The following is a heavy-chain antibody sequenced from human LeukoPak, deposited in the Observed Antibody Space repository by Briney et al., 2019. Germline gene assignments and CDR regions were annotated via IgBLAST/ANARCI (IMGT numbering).Heavy chain of an antibody. CDR3: ARDRGSYPYYLDY. Sequence: GGSLRLSCAASGFTFSDYVMLWVRQAPGKGLESVSTISHNGDTTYYADSVKGRFTISRDNSKNTLYLQMGSLRPEDMAVYYCARDRGSYPYYLDYWGQGTLVTVSS. J-gene: IGHJ4*02. CDR2: ISHNGDTT. D-gene: IGHD1-26*01. V-gene: IGHV3-64*02. CDR1: GFTFSDYV.